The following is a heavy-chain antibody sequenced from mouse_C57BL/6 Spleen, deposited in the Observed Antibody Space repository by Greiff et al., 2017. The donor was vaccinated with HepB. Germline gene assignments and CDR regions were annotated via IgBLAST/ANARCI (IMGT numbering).Heavy chain of an antibody. CDR1: GYTFTSYW. CDR3: ARRGADYAMDY. Sequence: QVQLKQSGAELAKPGASVKLSCKASGYTFTSYWMHWVKQRPGQGLEWIGYINPSSGYTKYNQKFKGTATLTADKSSSTAYMQLSSLTYEDSAVYYCARRGADYAMDYWGQGTSVTVSS. J-gene: IGHJ4*01. CDR2: INPSSGYT. V-gene: IGHV1-7*01.